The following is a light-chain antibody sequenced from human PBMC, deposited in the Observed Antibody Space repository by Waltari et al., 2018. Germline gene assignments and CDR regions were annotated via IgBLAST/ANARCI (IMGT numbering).Light chain of an antibody. J-gene: IGKJ1*01. V-gene: IGKV1-6*01. CDR1: QATRKE. Sequence: QLTQSPSSVSASVGYGVTITCRARQATRKELGWYQQKTGQAPKLLIHTASSSQSGVPSRFSATGSGTDFTLTISSLHPEDFATYYCLQDYNYPRTFGQGTKVDIK. CDR3: LQDYNYPRT. CDR2: TAS.